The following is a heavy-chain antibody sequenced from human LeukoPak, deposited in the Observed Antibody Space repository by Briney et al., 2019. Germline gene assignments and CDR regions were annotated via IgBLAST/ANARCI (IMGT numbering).Heavy chain of an antibody. J-gene: IGHJ5*01. V-gene: IGHV3-30*03. CDR3: ARTISVFGILPDNWLDS. CDR2: MSYDGHNK. D-gene: IGHD3-3*01. CDR1: GFTLRHYA. Sequence: GGSLRLSCAGSGFTLRHYAMHWLPQAPGKGLEWLAVMSYDGHNKSYTDSVGGRFTSSRDDSKNTLYLHLNSLRSEDTGIYYCARTISVFGILPDNWLDSWGQGIPVTVSS.